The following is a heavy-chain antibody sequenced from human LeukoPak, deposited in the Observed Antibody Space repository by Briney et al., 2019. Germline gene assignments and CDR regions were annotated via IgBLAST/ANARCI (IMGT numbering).Heavy chain of an antibody. D-gene: IGHD1-26*01. CDR1: GGSISSYY. CDR2: IYYSGDT. Sequence: SETLSLTCTVSGGSISSYYWSWIRQHPGKGLEWIGYIYYSGDTNYNPSLKSRVTISVETSRNQFSLKLSSVTAADTAVYYCARGWGYVDYWGQGALVTVSS. V-gene: IGHV4-59*01. J-gene: IGHJ4*02. CDR3: ARGWGYVDY.